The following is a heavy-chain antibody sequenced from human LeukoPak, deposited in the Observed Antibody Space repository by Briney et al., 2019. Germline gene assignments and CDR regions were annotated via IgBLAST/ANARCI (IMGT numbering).Heavy chain of an antibody. J-gene: IGHJ4*02. D-gene: IGHD3-22*01. CDR3: ARAGYDSSGSDTIDY. V-gene: IGHV1-2*02. CDR1: GYTFTGYY. Sequence: GASVKVSCKASGYTFTGYYMHWVRQAPGQGLEWMGWINPNSGGTNYAQKFQGRVTMTRDTSISTAYMELSRLRSDDTAVYYCARAGYDSSGSDTIDYWGQGTLVTVSS. CDR2: INPNSGGT.